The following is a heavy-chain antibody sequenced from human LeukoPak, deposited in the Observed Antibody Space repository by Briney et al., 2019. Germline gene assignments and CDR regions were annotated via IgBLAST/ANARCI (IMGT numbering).Heavy chain of an antibody. D-gene: IGHD4-17*01. V-gene: IGHV3-23*01. Sequence: GGSLRLSFEDRGFTFNSYFMSCVRHPPGKRLEWVSAIRGSGGSTYYADSVKGRFTISRDNSKYTLYLQMNSLRAEDTAVYYCAKGDYSLTFDSWGQGTLVTVSS. CDR2: IRGSGGST. CDR3: AKGDYSLTFDS. J-gene: IGHJ4*02. CDR1: GFTFNSYF.